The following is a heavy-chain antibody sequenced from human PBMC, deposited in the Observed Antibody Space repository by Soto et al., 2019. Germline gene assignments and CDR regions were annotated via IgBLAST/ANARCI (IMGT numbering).Heavy chain of an antibody. CDR3: ARRSELLWYGMDV. CDR2: ISSGSIYT. Sequence: GGSLRLSCVASGFTFSDYSMNWVRQAPGKGLEWVSSISSGSIYTYYTDSVKGRFTISRDNAKKSTYLQMNSLRAEDTAVFYCARRSELLWYGMDVWGQGTTVTVS. D-gene: IGHD3-10*01. CDR1: GFTFSDYS. J-gene: IGHJ6*02. V-gene: IGHV3-21*01.